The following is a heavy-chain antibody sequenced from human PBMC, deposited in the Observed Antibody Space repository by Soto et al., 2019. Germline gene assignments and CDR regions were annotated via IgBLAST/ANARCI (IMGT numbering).Heavy chain of an antibody. J-gene: IGHJ6*02. CDR1: GYTLTSYY. CDR2: INPSGGST. Sequence: GASVKVSCKASGYTLTSYYMHWVRQAPGQGLEWMGIINPSGGSTSYAQKFQGRVTMTRDTSTSTVYMELSSLRSEDTAVYYCARPYCGGDCYSDYYYGMDVWGQGTTVTVSS. CDR3: ARPYCGGDCYSDYYYGMDV. V-gene: IGHV1-46*01. D-gene: IGHD2-21*02.